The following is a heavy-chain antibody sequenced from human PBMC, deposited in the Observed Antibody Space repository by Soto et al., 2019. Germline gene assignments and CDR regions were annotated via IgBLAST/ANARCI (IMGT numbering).Heavy chain of an antibody. J-gene: IGHJ6*02. D-gene: IGHD2-21*02. V-gene: IGHV3-30-3*01. CDR3: ARDLPLVVTAIPGEEGLEYYYYYGMDV. Sequence: GGSLILSCAAPGFTFSSYAMHWVRQAPGKGLEWVAVISYDGSNKYYADSVKGRFTISRDNSKDTLYLQMSSLRAEDTAVYYCARDLPLVVTAIPGEEGLEYYYYYGMDVWGQGITVTVSS. CDR2: ISYDGSNK. CDR1: GFTFSSYA.